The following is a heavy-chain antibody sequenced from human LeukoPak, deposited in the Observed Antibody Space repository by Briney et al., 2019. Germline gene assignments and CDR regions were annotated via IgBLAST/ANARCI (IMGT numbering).Heavy chain of an antibody. Sequence: PVRSLRLSCTAYGFSFAYYAMSWVRQAPGKGLEWVSFIKSKTYGGTTAYAASVKARFTISRDDSRNIGYLQMNSLKTEDTPVYYCTREVNNYGYWPDYWGQGTLVTVSS. J-gene: IGHJ4*02. V-gene: IGHV3-49*04. D-gene: IGHD5-18*01. CDR2: IKSKTYGGTT. CDR3: TREVNNYGYWPDY. CDR1: GFSFAYYA.